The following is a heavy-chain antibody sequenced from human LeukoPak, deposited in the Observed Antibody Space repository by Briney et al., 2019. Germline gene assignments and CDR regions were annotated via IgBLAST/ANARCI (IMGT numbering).Heavy chain of an antibody. CDR1: GYTFTDYY. Sequence: ASEKVSCKAYGYTFTDYYMHWVRQAPGQGLEWMGWINAISGGTYYAQKFQGRVTMTRDTSISTAYMELSRLRSDDTAVYYCAREGPIVGATHLVDYWGQGTLVTVSS. D-gene: IGHD1-26*01. CDR3: AREGPIVGATHLVDY. J-gene: IGHJ4*02. CDR2: INAISGGT. V-gene: IGHV1-2*02.